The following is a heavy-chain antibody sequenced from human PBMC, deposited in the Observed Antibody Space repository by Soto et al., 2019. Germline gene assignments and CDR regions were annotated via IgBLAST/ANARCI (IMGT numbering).Heavy chain of an antibody. Sequence: QVQLQESGPGLVKPSGTLSLTCAVSGGSISSNNWWNWVRQPPGKGLEWIGEIYHSGSTNYNPSLKSRVTISVDNSNNQFSLKLSSVTAADTAVYYCARVSHSSRCLDYWGQGTLVTVSS. CDR1: GGSISSNNW. D-gene: IGHD6-13*01. V-gene: IGHV4-4*02. CDR3: ARVSHSSRCLDY. J-gene: IGHJ4*02. CDR2: IYHSGST.